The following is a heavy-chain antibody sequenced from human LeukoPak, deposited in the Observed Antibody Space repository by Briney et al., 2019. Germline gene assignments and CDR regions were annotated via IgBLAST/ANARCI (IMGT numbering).Heavy chain of an antibody. CDR1: GGTFSSYA. V-gene: IGHV1-69*04. CDR2: IIPILGIA. Sequence: GASVKVSCKASGGTFSSYAISWVRQAPGQGLEWMGRIIPILGIANYAQKFQGRVTITADKSTSTAYMELSSLSSEDTAVYYCARDILTGSYGMDVWGQGTTVTVSS. D-gene: IGHD3-9*01. J-gene: IGHJ6*02. CDR3: ARDILTGSYGMDV.